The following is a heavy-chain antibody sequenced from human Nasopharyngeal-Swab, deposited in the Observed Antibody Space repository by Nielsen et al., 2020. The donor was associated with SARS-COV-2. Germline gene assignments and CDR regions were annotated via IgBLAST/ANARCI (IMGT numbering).Heavy chain of an antibody. CDR2: IRWNSVSI. Sequence: SLKISCAASGFTFDDYAMHWVRQVPGKGLEWVSGIRWNSVSIGYADSVKGRVTISRDNAKNSLYLQMNSLRAEDTALYYCAKGIAAAGSRCLDYWGQGTLVTVSS. CDR1: GFTFDDYA. CDR3: AKGIAAAGSRCLDY. V-gene: IGHV3-9*01. D-gene: IGHD6-13*01. J-gene: IGHJ4*02.